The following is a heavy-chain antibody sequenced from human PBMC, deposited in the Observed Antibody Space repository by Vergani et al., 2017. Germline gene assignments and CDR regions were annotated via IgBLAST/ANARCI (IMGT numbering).Heavy chain of an antibody. V-gene: IGHV1-69*11. D-gene: IGHD2-21*02. CDR1: GGTFKNSA. J-gene: IGHJ2*01. CDR2: IITFVGTT. Sequence: QVKLVQSGAEVKKPGTSVKVSCKASGGTFKNSAFSWVRQVPGQGLEWMGRIITFVGTTDYAQKFQGRFTMIADEFTKTVDMQLSNLRSEDTAVYYCARDCPGWGGDCSAGWYFDLWGRGTLVTVSS. CDR3: ARDCPGWGGDCSAGWYFDL.